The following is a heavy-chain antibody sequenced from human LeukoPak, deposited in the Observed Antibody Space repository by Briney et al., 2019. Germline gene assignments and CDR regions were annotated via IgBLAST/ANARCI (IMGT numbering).Heavy chain of an antibody. J-gene: IGHJ4*02. CDR3: ARDLLGWYFDY. Sequence: GGSLRLSCAASGLTVSSTYMSWVRQTPGKGLEWVSVIYSGGSTYYADSVKGRFTISRDNSKNTLYLQMNSLRAEDTAVYYCARDLLGWYFDYWGQGTLVTVSS. CDR2: IYSGGST. D-gene: IGHD4-23*01. CDR1: GLTVSSTY. V-gene: IGHV3-66*01.